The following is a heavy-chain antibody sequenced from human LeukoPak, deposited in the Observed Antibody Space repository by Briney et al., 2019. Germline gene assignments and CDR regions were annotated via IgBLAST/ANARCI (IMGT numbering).Heavy chain of an antibody. J-gene: IGHJ4*02. CDR1: GGSISSGSYY. V-gene: IGHV4-61*02. D-gene: IGHD6-6*01. CDR3: AGGIVIAAPDY. Sequence: SETLSLTCTVSGGSISSGSYYWSWIRQPAGKGLEWIGRIYTSGSTNYNPSLKSRVTISVDTSKNQFSLKLSSVTAADTAVYYCAGGIVIAAPDYWGQGTLVTVSS. CDR2: IYTSGST.